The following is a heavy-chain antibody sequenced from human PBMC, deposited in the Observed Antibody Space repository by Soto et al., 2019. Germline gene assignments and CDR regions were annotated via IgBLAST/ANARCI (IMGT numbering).Heavy chain of an antibody. CDR3: ARGFVGSHFDY. D-gene: IGHD3-10*01. CDR2: IYYSGST. CDR1: GGSISSGGYC. V-gene: IGHV4-31*02. J-gene: IGHJ4*02. Sequence: SETLSLTWTVSGGSISSGGYCWSWIRQHPGKGLEWIGYIYYSGSTYYNPSLKSRVTISVDTSKNQFSLKLSSVTAADTAVYYCARGFVGSHFDYWGQGTLVTVSS.